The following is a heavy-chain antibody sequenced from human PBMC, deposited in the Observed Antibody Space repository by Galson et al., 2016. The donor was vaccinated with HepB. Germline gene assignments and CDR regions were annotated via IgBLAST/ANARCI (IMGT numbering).Heavy chain of an antibody. V-gene: IGHV4-61*02. CDR1: GGSITTDTYY. CDR2: IYARGNT. CDR3: ARGPSSGTLESFDI. D-gene: IGHD3-10*01. J-gene: IGHJ3*02. Sequence: TLSLTCTVSGGSITTDTYYWSWVRQPAGKGLEWVGRIYARGNTNLNPSLESRVTISVDTSKNQFSLNLNSVTGADTGVYYCARGPSSGTLESFDIWGQGTMVAVS.